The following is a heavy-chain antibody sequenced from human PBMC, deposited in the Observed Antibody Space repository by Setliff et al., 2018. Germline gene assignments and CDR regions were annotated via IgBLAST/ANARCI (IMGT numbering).Heavy chain of an antibody. Sequence: GGSLRLSCAASGFTFSKYGMHWVRQAPGKGLEWVAFIRYDGSHKYYADSVKGRFTISRDYSKNTLYLQMNRLRAEDTAVYYCAKGGWGATFHSWGQGTLVTVSS. CDR3: AKGGWGATFHS. J-gene: IGHJ5*01. D-gene: IGHD1-26*01. V-gene: IGHV3-30*02. CDR2: IRYDGSHK. CDR1: GFTFSKYG.